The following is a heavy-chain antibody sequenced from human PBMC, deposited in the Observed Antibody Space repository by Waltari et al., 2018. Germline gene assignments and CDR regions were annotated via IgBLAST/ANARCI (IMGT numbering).Heavy chain of an antibody. Sequence: QVQLQESGPGLVKPSETLSLTCTVSGYSISSGYYWGWNRQPPGQGLEWIGSIYHSGSTYYNPSLKSRVTISVDTSKNQFSLKLSSVTAADTAVYYCARGPYDFWSGYYSIYFDYWGQGTLVTVSS. CDR3: ARGPYDFWSGYYSIYFDY. CDR1: GYSISSGYY. D-gene: IGHD3-3*01. V-gene: IGHV4-38-2*02. J-gene: IGHJ4*02. CDR2: IYHSGST.